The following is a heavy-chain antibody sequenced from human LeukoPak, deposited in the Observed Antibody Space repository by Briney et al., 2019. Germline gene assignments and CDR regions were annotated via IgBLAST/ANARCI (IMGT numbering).Heavy chain of an antibody. J-gene: IGHJ4*02. CDR2: ISGSGGST. CDR3: AKVRTNYDYVWGSYRSFDY. D-gene: IGHD3-16*02. V-gene: IGHV3-23*01. Sequence: GGSLRLPGAASGFPFSSYAMSWVRQAPGKGLEWVSAISGSGGSTYYADSVKGRFTISRDNSKNTLYLQMNSLRAEDTAVYYCAKVRTNYDYVWGSYRSFDYWGQGTLVTVSS. CDR1: GFPFSSYA.